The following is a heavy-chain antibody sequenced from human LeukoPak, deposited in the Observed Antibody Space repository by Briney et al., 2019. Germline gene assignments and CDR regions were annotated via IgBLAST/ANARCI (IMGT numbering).Heavy chain of an antibody. CDR2: ISSSSSYI. CDR3: ARTYCSSTSCHYYFDY. V-gene: IGHV3-21*01. D-gene: IGHD2-2*01. J-gene: IGHJ4*02. Sequence: GGSLRLSCAASGFTFSSYSMNWVRQAQGKGLEWVPSISSSSSYIYYADSVKGQFTISRDNAKNSLYLQMNSLRAEDTAVYYCARTYCSSTSCHYYFDYWGQGTLVTVSS. CDR1: GFTFSSYS.